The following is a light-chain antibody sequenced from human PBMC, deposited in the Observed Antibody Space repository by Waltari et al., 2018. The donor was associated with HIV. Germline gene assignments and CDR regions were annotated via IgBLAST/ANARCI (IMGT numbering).Light chain of an antibody. CDR1: SSDIGYFDY. J-gene: IGLJ1*01. Sequence: QSALTQPRSVSGSPGQSVTISCTGTSSDIGYFDYVSWYQQFPGKAPQVIIYEVNQRPSAVPDRFTGSKSGIAASLTISGLQGEDEADYYCCSYAGAYTYVFGTGTKVTVL. CDR2: EVN. V-gene: IGLV2-11*01. CDR3: CSYAGAYTYV.